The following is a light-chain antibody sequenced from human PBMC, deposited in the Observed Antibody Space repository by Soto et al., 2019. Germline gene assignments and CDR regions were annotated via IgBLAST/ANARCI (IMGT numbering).Light chain of an antibody. J-gene: IGLJ3*02. Sequence: QSVLTQPASVSGSPGQSITISCTGTGSDVGGYNYVSWYQQHPGKAPKLIIYEVNNRPSGVSNRFSGSKFGNTASLTISGLQAEDEADYYCSSYTSSSARVFGAGTKLTVL. CDR2: EVN. V-gene: IGLV2-14*01. CDR1: GSDVGGYNY. CDR3: SSYTSSSARV.